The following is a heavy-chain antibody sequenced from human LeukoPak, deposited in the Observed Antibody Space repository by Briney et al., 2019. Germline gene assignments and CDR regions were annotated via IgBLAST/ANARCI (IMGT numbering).Heavy chain of an antibody. CDR1: GFTFSSYA. CDR2: ISGSGGST. V-gene: IGHV3-23*01. Sequence: GGSLRLSCAASGFTFSSYAMSWVRQAPGKGLEWVSAISGSGGSTYYADSVKGRFTISRDNSKNTLYLQMNSLRAEDTAVYYCARTLFGSSRTVRWYYYYGMDVWGQGTTVTVSS. CDR3: ARTLFGSSRTVRWYYYYGMDV. D-gene: IGHD6-13*01. J-gene: IGHJ6*02.